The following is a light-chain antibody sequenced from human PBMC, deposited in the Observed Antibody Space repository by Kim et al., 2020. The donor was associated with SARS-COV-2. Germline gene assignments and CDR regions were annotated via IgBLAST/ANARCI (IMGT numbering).Light chain of an antibody. CDR3: QQYNNWPRT. CDR2: GAS. Sequence: EIVMTQSPATLSVSPGERATLSCRASQSVSSNLAWYQQKPGQAPRLLIYGASTRATGIPARFSGSGSGTEFTLTISSLQSEDFAVYYCQQYNNWPRTVGQGTKVEI. CDR1: QSVSSN. V-gene: IGKV3-15*01. J-gene: IGKJ1*01.